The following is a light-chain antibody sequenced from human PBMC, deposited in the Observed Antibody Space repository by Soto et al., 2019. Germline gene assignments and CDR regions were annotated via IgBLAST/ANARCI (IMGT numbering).Light chain of an antibody. Sequence: EIVLTQSPGTLSVSPGERATLSCRASQSVSSKLAWYQQKPGQAPRLLFYGASIGATGIPARFSGSGSETEFTLSISSLQSEDFAVYYCQQYNNWQGTFGQGTKVEIK. J-gene: IGKJ1*01. CDR2: GAS. V-gene: IGKV3-15*01. CDR3: QQYNNWQGT. CDR1: QSVSSK.